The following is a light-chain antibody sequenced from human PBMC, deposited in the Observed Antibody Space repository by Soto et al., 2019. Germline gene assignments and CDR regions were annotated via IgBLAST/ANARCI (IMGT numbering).Light chain of an antibody. CDR2: TNN. CDR3: AATDDSLGGPV. V-gene: IGLV1-47*02. J-gene: IGLJ2*01. Sequence: QTVVTQPPSASGTPGQRVTISCSGSSSNIETNYVYWYQHLPGAAPKLLIFTNNQRPSGVPDRFSASKSGTSASLAISGLRSEDEGDYYCAATDDSLGGPVFGGGTKVTVL. CDR1: SSNIETNY.